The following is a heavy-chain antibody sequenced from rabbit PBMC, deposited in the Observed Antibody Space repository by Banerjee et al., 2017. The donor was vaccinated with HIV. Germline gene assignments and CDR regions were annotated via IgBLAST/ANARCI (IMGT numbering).Heavy chain of an antibody. D-gene: IGHD8-1*01. CDR3: ARRGYAGNIYGDAFDP. V-gene: IGHV1S45*01. J-gene: IGHJ2*01. CDR2: INTLGSA. Sequence: QEQLKETGGGLVQPEGSLTLTCKASGFDISNYNMQWVRQSPGKGLESIGFINTLGSAYYASWAKGRFTISETSSTTVTLQMTSLTAADTATYFCARRGYAGNIYGDAFDPWGPGTLVTVS. CDR1: GFDISNYNM.